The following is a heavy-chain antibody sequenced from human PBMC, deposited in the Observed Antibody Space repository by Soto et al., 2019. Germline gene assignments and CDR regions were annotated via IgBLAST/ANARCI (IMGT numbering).Heavy chain of an antibody. CDR2: INDGGGST. V-gene: IGHV3-23*01. D-gene: IGHD6-6*01. Sequence: EVQLLESGGGLVQPGGSLRLSCAASGLTFSSYAMSWVRQAPGKGLEWVSTINDGGGSTYYADSVKGRFTISRDNSKNSLYLQMNSLRAEDTPVYYCAKGLAVALSVFDIWGQGTMVTVSS. CDR3: AKGLAVALSVFDI. J-gene: IGHJ3*02. CDR1: GLTFSSYA.